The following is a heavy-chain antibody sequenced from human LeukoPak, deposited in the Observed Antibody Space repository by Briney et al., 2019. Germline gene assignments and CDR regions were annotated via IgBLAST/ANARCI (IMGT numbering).Heavy chain of an antibody. Sequence: ASVKVSCKVSGYTLTELSMHWVRQAPGKGLEWMGGFDPEDGETIYAQKFQGRVTMTEDTSTDTAYMELSSLRSEDTAVYYCATSGSYYNDFDYWGQGTLVTVSS. CDR1: GYTLTELS. V-gene: IGHV1-24*01. D-gene: IGHD1-26*01. J-gene: IGHJ4*02. CDR3: ATSGSYYNDFDY. CDR2: FDPEDGET.